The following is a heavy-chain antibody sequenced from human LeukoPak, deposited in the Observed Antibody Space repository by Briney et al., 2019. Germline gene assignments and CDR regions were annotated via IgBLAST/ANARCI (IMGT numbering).Heavy chain of an antibody. J-gene: IGHJ4*02. Sequence: SETLSLTCAVYGGSFSGYYWSWIRQPPGKGLEWIGEINHSGSTNYNPSLKSRVTILVDTSKNQFSLKLSSVTAADTAVYYCARRRLWDCSSTSCSLSDYWGQGTLVTVSS. CDR2: INHSGST. CDR1: GGSFSGYY. CDR3: ARRRLWDCSSTSCSLSDY. D-gene: IGHD2-2*01. V-gene: IGHV4-34*01.